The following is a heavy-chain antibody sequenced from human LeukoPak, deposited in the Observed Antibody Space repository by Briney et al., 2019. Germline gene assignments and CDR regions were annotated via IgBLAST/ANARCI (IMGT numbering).Heavy chain of an antibody. CDR2: ISSSSSTI. V-gene: IGHV3-48*04. CDR3: ARRDSSSWYNY. Sequence: GGSLRLSCAASGFTFSSYSMNWVRQAPGKGLEWVSYISSSSSTIYYADSVKGRFTISRDNAKNSLYLQMNSLRAEDTAVYYCARRDSSSWYNYWGQGTLVTVSS. CDR1: GFTFSSYS. D-gene: IGHD6-13*01. J-gene: IGHJ4*02.